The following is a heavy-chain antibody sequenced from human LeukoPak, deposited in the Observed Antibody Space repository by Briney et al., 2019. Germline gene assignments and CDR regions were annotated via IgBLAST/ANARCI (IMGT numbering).Heavy chain of an antibody. CDR3: ARGWGGDCYHVH. D-gene: IGHD2-21*02. J-gene: IGHJ4*02. V-gene: IGHV1-3*01. Sequence: APVKVPCKASGYTFTSYALHWFPQAPGQRLDGMGWIYGGNGNTKYSQKFQGRVSITRDTSASTVYMELSSLGSEDTAVYYCARGWGGDCYHVHWGQGTLVTVSS. CDR1: GYTFTSYA. CDR2: IYGGNGNT.